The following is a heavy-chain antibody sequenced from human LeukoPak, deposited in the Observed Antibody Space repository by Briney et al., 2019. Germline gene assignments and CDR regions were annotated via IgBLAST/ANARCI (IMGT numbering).Heavy chain of an antibody. D-gene: IGHD6-13*01. V-gene: IGHV3-23*01. CDR2: ISGSGGST. CDR1: GFTFSNYA. Sequence: GGSLRLSCAASGFTFSNYAMSWVRQAPGKGLEWVSAISGSGGSTYYADSVEGRFTISRDNSKNTLYLQMNSLRAEDTAVYYCAKDILIAAAGRYYYYYGMDVWGQGTTVTVSS. J-gene: IGHJ6*02. CDR3: AKDILIAAAGRYYYYYGMDV.